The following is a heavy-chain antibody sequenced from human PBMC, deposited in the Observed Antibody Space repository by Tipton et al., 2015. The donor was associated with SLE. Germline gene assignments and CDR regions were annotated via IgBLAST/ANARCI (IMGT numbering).Heavy chain of an antibody. CDR2: IDPSAAST. J-gene: IGHJ4*02. CDR3: ARDGSSSSYFDS. D-gene: IGHD6-13*01. Sequence: QSGAEVKKSGASVKVSCKASGYTFTSYCMHWVRQAPGQGLEWMGVIDPSAASTYYAQKFQGRVTMTRDTSTSTVYMELSSLRSEDTAVYYCARDGSSSSYFDSWGQGSLVTVSS. CDR1: GYTFTSYC. V-gene: IGHV1-46*01.